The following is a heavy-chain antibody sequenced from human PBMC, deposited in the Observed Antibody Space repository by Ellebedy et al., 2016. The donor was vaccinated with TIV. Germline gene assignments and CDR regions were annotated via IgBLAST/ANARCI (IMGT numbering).Heavy chain of an antibody. CDR2: ISGSGGST. CDR1: GFTFSSYA. D-gene: IGHD3-22*01. CDR3: AKGTYYDSSGYYFLFDY. J-gene: IGHJ4*02. Sequence: GGSLRLXCAASGFTFSSYAMSWVRQAPGKGLEWVSAISGSGGSTYYADSVKGRFTISRDNSKNTLYLQMNSLRAEDTAVYYCAKGTYYDSSGYYFLFDYWGQGTLVTVSS. V-gene: IGHV3-23*01.